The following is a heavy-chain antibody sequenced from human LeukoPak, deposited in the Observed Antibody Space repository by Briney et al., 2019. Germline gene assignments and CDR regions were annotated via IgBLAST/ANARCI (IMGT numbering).Heavy chain of an antibody. Sequence: GGSLRLSCAASGFTFSSYSMNRVRQAPGKGLEWVSYISGRSSTKYYADPVKGRFTISRDNAENSLYLQMNSLRVEDTAVYYCARVRLDSGTYSLYYWGQGTLVTVSS. V-gene: IGHV3-48*01. J-gene: IGHJ4*02. CDR2: ISGRSSTK. D-gene: IGHD3-10*01. CDR3: ARVRLDSGTYSLYY. CDR1: GFTFSSYS.